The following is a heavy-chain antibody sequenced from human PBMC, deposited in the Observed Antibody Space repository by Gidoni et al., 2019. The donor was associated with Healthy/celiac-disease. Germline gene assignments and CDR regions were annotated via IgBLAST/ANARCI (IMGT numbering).Heavy chain of an antibody. J-gene: IGHJ4*02. CDR2: IIPIFGTA. Sequence: QVQLVQSGSEVKKPGSSVKVSCQASGGPFSSYAISWVRQAPGQGLEWMGGIIPIFGTANYAQKFQGRVTITADKATSTAYMELSSLRSEDTAVYYCARGRGVSIAAAGYYFDYWGQGTLVTVSS. V-gene: IGHV1-69*06. CDR3: ARGRGVSIAAAGYYFDY. CDR1: GGPFSSYA. D-gene: IGHD6-13*01.